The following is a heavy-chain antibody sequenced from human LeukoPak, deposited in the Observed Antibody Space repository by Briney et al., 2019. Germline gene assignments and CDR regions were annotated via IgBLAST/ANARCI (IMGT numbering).Heavy chain of an antibody. CDR2: TYYRSTWYN. CDR1: GDSVSSNSVT. D-gene: IGHD2-2*01. J-gene: IGHJ5*02. Sequence: SQTLSLTCAISGDSVSSNSVTWNWIRQSPSRGLEWLGRTYYRSTWYNDYAVSVRGRITVNPDTSKNQLSLHLNSVTPEDTAVYYCARRPTQYDCFDPWGQGILVTVSS. V-gene: IGHV6-1*01. CDR3: ARRPTQYDCFDP.